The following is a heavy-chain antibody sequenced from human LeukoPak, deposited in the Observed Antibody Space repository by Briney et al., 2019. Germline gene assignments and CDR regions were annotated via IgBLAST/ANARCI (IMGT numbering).Heavy chain of an antibody. J-gene: IGHJ4*02. D-gene: IGHD3-10*01. CDR3: ARDGYGGVDY. Sequence: GGSLRLSCAASGFTFKTYNMNWVRQAPGKGLEWVSSISSSSTDIYYGDSVKGRFAISRDNAKNSLYLQMNSLRTEDTAVYYCARDGYGGVDYWGQGTLVTVSS. V-gene: IGHV3-21*01. CDR1: GFTFKTYN. CDR2: ISSSSTDI.